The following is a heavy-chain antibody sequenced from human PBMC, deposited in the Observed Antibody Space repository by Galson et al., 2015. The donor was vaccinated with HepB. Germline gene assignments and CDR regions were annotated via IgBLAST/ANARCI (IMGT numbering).Heavy chain of an antibody. J-gene: IGHJ4*02. Sequence: LRLSCAASGFTFSSHGMHWVRQAPGKGLECVAVIWYDGSNKYYADSVKGRFTISRDNSKNTLYLQMNSLRAEDTAVYYCARDPYGGSTYGDYWGQGTLVTVSS. D-gene: IGHD4-23*01. CDR1: GFTFSSHG. V-gene: IGHV3-33*01. CDR2: IWYDGSNK. CDR3: ARDPYGGSTYGDY.